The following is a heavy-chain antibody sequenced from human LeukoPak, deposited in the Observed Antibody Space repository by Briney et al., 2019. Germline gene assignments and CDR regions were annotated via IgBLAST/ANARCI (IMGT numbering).Heavy chain of an antibody. Sequence: SEILSLTCTVSGGSISSYYWSWIRQPPGKGLEWIGYIYYSGSTNYNPSLKSRVTISVDTSKNQFSLKLSSVTAADTAVYYCARVPPYYDILTGYYPVHYYYGMDVWGKGTTVTVSS. D-gene: IGHD3-9*01. V-gene: IGHV4-59*01. CDR2: IYYSGST. CDR1: GGSISSYY. CDR3: ARVPPYYDILTGYYPVHYYYGMDV. J-gene: IGHJ6*04.